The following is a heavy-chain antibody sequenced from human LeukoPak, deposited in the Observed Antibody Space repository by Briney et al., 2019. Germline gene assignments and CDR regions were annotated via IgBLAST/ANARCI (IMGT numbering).Heavy chain of an antibody. CDR2: IKQDGSEK. J-gene: IGHJ4*02. D-gene: IGHD6-6*01. CDR3: ARGDSSSSGVDY. Sequence: PGGSLRLSCAASGFTFSSNYMSWVRQAPGKGLEWVANIKQDGSEKYYVDSVKGRFTISRDNAKNSLYLQMNSLRAEDTAVYYCARGDSSSSGVDYWGQGTLVTVSS. V-gene: IGHV3-7*03. CDR1: GFTFSSNY.